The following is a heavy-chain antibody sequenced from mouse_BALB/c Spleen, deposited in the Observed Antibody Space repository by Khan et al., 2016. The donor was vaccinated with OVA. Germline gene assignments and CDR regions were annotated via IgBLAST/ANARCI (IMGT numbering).Heavy chain of an antibody. CDR2: IDPGSGSA. CDR1: GYTFTSYW. Sequence: DLVKPGASVKLSCKASGYTFTSYWINWIKQRPGQGLEWIGRIDPGSGSASYNEMFTGRATLTVDTTSSTAYIQLSSLSSEDSAVYFCARSNYYGSSLYAMDYWGQGTSVTVSS. D-gene: IGHD1-1*01. V-gene: IGHV1S41*01. CDR3: ARSNYYGSSLYAMDY. J-gene: IGHJ4*01.